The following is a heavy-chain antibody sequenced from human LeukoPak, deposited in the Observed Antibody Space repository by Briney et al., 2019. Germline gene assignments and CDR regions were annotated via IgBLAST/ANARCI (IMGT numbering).Heavy chain of an antibody. CDR1: GYTFTSYG. Sequence: ASVKVSCKASGYTFTSYGISWVRQAPGQGLEWMGWISAYNGNTNYAQELQGRVTMTTDTSTSTAYMELRSLRSDDTAVYYCARDAFWRGGSYYLYYFDYWGQGTLVTVSS. D-gene: IGHD1-26*01. J-gene: IGHJ4*02. CDR3: ARDAFWRGGSYYLYYFDY. CDR2: ISAYNGNT. V-gene: IGHV1-18*01.